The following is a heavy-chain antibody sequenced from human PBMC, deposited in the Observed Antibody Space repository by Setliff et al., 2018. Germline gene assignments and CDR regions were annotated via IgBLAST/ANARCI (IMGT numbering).Heavy chain of an antibody. V-gene: IGHV4-39*02. Sequence: SETLSLTCIVAGDSISNAGYYWGWIRQPPGKGMEWIGRSYNSGTTNYNPSLKSRVTISADTSNNSFSLNLCSVTAADTAVYYCAGRDYSGGDSWGHGTLVTVSS. CDR3: AGRDYSGGDS. J-gene: IGHJ5*01. D-gene: IGHD4-4*01. CDR2: SYNSGTT. CDR1: GDSISNAGYY.